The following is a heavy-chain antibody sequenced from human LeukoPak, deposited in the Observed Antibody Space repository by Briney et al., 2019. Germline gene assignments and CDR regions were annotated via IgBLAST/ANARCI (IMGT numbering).Heavy chain of an antibody. CDR3: ARRPRYSSSWDTFDY. V-gene: IGHV4-39*01. CDR1: GGSISSSSYY. Sequence: SETVSLTCTVSGGSISSSSYYWGWIRQPPGKGLEWIGSIYYSGSTYYNPSLKSRVTISVDTSKNQFSLKLSSVTAADTAVYYCARRPRYSSSWDTFDYWGQGTLVTVSS. J-gene: IGHJ4*02. D-gene: IGHD6-13*01. CDR2: IYYSGST.